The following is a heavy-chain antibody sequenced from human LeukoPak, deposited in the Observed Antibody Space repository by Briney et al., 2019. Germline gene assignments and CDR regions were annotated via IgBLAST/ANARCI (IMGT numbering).Heavy chain of an antibody. Sequence: SETLSLTCAVSGYSISSAYYWGWIRQPAEKGLEWIGRIYTSGSTNYNPSLKSRVTISVDTSKNQFSLKLSSVTAADTAVYYCARNPGYSSSWYRDNWFDPWGQGTLVTVSS. D-gene: IGHD6-13*01. J-gene: IGHJ5*02. CDR1: GYSISSAYY. CDR3: ARNPGYSSSWYRDNWFDP. CDR2: IYTSGST. V-gene: IGHV4-38-2*01.